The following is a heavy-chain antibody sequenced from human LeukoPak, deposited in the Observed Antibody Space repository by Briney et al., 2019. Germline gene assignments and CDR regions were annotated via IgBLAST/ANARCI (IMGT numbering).Heavy chain of an antibody. J-gene: IGHJ4*02. CDR1: GGSISSYY. Sequence: SSETLSLTCTVSGGSISSYYWSWIRQPPGKGLERIGYIYYSGSTNYNPSLKSRVTISVDTSKNQFSLKLSSVTAADTAVYYCARVAGYSSGWYDYWGQGTLVTVSS. D-gene: IGHD6-19*01. CDR2: IYYSGST. CDR3: ARVAGYSSGWYDY. V-gene: IGHV4-59*01.